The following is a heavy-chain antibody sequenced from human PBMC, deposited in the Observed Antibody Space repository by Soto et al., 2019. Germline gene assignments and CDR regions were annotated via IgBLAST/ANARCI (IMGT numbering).Heavy chain of an antibody. CDR2: ISSSTSYI. J-gene: IGHJ4*02. CDR1: GFTFSIYT. Sequence: GGSLRLSCSASGFTFSIYTMNWVRQAPGKGLEWVSSISSSTSYIYYTDSVKGRFTISRDNAKNSLYLQMNSLRVEDTAAYYCARDLGTSSSGYWGQGTLVTVSS. V-gene: IGHV3-21*01. D-gene: IGHD6-6*01. CDR3: ARDLGTSSSGY.